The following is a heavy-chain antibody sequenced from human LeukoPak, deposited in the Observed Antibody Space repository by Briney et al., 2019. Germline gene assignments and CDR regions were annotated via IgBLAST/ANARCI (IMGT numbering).Heavy chain of an antibody. J-gene: IGHJ5*02. V-gene: IGHV4-59*01. Sequence: SSETLSLTCTVSGGSISTYYWSWIRQPPGKGLEWIGYIYYTGSTSYNPSLKSRVTMSLDASKNQFSLELNSVTPADTAVYYCARGGNYWPQWWFDPWGRGTLVSVSS. CDR3: ARGGNYWPQWWFDP. D-gene: IGHD1-26*01. CDR2: IYYTGST. CDR1: GGSISTYY.